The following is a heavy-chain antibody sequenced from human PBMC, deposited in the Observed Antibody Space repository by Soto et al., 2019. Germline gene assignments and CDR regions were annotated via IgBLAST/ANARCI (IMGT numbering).Heavy chain of an antibody. Sequence: SETLSLTCAVYGGSFSGYYWSWIRQPPGKGLEWIGEINHSGSTNYNPSLKSRVTISVDTSKNQFSLKLSSVTAADTAVYYCARGNSGSYVVDYWGRGTLVTVSS. D-gene: IGHD1-26*01. CDR1: GGSFSGYY. V-gene: IGHV4-34*01. J-gene: IGHJ4*02. CDR3: ARGNSGSYVVDY. CDR2: INHSGST.